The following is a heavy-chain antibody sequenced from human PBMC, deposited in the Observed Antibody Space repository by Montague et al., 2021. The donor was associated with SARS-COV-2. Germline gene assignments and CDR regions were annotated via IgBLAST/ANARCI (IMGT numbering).Heavy chain of an antibody. CDR3: AREDRWNWFDP. D-gene: IGHD5-24*01. V-gene: IGHV4-61*01. Sequence: SETLSLTCTVPCRAVNSGSYYGSWIRQPPGKGLEWIGSIYYSGSTNYNPSLKSRVTISVDTSKNQFSLKLSSVTAADTAVYYCAREDRWNWFDPWGQGTLAIVSS. CDR2: IYYSGST. CDR1: CRAVNSGSYY. J-gene: IGHJ5*02.